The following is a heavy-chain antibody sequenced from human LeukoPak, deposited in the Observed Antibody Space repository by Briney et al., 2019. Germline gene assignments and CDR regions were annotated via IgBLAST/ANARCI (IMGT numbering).Heavy chain of an antibody. CDR3: AKGKQLEPFDS. Sequence: PGGSLRLSCAASGFSFSNYGMHWVRQSPGKGLEWVAFMQYDGNDKSYADSVRGRFTISRDNSKNTMWLQMNSLRAEDTAVYYCAKGKQLEPFDSWSQGTLVTVSS. CDR1: GFSFSNYG. J-gene: IGHJ4*02. V-gene: IGHV3-30*02. CDR2: MQYDGNDK. D-gene: IGHD1-1*01.